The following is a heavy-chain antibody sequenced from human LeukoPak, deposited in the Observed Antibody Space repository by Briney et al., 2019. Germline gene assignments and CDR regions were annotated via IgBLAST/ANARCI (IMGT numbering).Heavy chain of an antibody. J-gene: IGHJ4*02. CDR2: ISSSSSYI. V-gene: IGHV3-21*01. Sequence: GGSLRLSCAASGFTFSSYSMNWVRQAPGKGLEWVSSISSSSSYIYYADSVMGRFTISRDNAKNSLYLQMNSLRAEDTAVYYCARVLWLGELFVDSWGQGTLVTVSS. CDR3: ARVLWLGELFVDS. D-gene: IGHD3-10*01. CDR1: GFTFSSYS.